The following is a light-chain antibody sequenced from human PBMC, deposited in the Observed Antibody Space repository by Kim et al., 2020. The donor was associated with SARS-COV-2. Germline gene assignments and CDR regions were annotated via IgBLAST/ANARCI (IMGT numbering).Light chain of an antibody. CDR2: GTS. Sequence: VHPSGAGRRPKRGEGYDVHWAQQLPGTAPKLLIYGTSNRRSGVPDRFSGSKSGTSASLAITGLQAEDEADYYCQSYDSSLSGSEVFGGGTQLTVL. V-gene: IGLV1-40*01. CDR1: RPKRGEGYD. CDR3: QSYDSSLSGSEV. J-gene: IGLJ2*01.